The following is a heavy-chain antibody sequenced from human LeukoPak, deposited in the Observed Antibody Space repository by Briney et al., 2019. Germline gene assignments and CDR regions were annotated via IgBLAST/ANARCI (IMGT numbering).Heavy chain of an antibody. CDR1: GASFSYDY. V-gene: IGHV4-34*01. D-gene: IGHD7-27*01. CDR3: AKGVWAPRFDS. CDR2: INHSGSI. Sequence: SETLSLTCAVYGASFSYDYWSWIRQAPGEGLEWIGEINHSGSITYNPSLKNRVTISAEKSKSQFSLRLTSVTAADTAVYYCAKGVWAPRFDSWGQGTLVTVSS. J-gene: IGHJ5*01.